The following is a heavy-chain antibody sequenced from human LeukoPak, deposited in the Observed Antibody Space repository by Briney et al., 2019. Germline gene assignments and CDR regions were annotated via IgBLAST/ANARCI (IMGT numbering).Heavy chain of an antibody. Sequence: PGESLRLSCAASGFILRNYAMSWVRQAPGKGLEWVSAITGSGDTTYYADSVKGRFTISRDNSKNTLYVEMNTLRAEDTAVYYCAKWGDYDILTGYYVSDFWGQGTLVTVSS. CDR1: GFILRNYA. CDR2: ITGSGDTT. CDR3: AKWGDYDILTGYYVSDF. J-gene: IGHJ4*02. D-gene: IGHD3-9*01. V-gene: IGHV3-23*01.